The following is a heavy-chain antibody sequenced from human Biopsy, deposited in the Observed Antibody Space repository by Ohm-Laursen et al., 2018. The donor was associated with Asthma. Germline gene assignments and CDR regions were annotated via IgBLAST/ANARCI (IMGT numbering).Heavy chain of an antibody. V-gene: IGHV3-30*18. D-gene: IGHD1-26*01. J-gene: IGHJ4*02. CDR1: GFTFSNYG. Sequence: SLRLSCAASGFTFSNYGMHWVRQAPGKGLDWVAVISFDGSNKNYTNSVKGRFTISRDNSRNTLHLQMNSLRAEDTAVYYCAKDVFPGWELRRGPDYWGQGALVTVSS. CDR2: ISFDGSNK. CDR3: AKDVFPGWELRRGPDY.